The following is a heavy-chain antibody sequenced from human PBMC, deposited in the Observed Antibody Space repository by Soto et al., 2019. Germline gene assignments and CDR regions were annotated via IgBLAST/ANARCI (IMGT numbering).Heavy chain of an antibody. Sequence: PGGSLRLSCAASGFTFSSYGMHWVRQAPGKGLEWVADISSSGSNKYYADSVKGRFTISRDNAKNSLYLQMNSLRAEDTAVYYCARSCCITMVRNYYYMDVWGKGTTVTVSS. CDR1: GFTFSSYG. CDR3: ARSCCITMVRNYYYMDV. D-gene: IGHD3-10*01. V-gene: IGHV3-30*03. CDR2: ISSSGSNK. J-gene: IGHJ6*03.